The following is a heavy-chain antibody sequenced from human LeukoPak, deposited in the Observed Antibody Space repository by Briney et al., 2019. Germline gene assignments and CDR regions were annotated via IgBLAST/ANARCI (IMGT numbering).Heavy chain of an antibody. Sequence: GGSLRLSCAASGFTFSSYAMSWVRQAPGNGLEWVSAISGSGGSTYYADSVKGRFTISRDNSKNTLYLQMNSLRAEDTAVYYCAKDLSWHSSSDYDFDYWGQGTLVTVSS. CDR3: AKDLSWHSSSDYDFDY. V-gene: IGHV3-23*01. J-gene: IGHJ4*02. CDR2: ISGSGGST. D-gene: IGHD5-12*01. CDR1: GFTFSSYA.